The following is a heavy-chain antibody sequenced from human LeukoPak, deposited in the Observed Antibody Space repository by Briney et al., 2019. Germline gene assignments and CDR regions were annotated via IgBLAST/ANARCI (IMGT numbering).Heavy chain of an antibody. V-gene: IGHV5-51*06. CDR3: VKGWRGSLYDPADH. CDR2: IHPADSDS. CDR1: GYTFTDSW. D-gene: IGHD2-8*01. J-gene: IGHJ5*02. Sequence: GDSLKISCKASGYTFTDSWIGWVRQKSGKGLEWLAVIHPADSDSRYSPSFQGQVFISVDRSMNTAYLQWSGLKASDSAVYYCVKGWRGSLYDPADHWGQGTLVTASP.